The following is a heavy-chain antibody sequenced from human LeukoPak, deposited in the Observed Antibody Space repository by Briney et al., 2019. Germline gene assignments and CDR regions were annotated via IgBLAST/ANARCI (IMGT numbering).Heavy chain of an antibody. V-gene: IGHV4-39*01. J-gene: IGHJ4*02. CDR1: GGSISNSNYY. CDR3: ARSRDGSGTYALEG. Sequence: SETLSLTCIVSGGSISNSNYYWGWIRQPPGKGLEWIGSVYYTGITYYNPSLKSRVTISIDTSKNQFSLKLGSVTAADTAVYYCARSRDGSGTYALEGWGQGTLVTVSS. CDR2: VYYTGIT. D-gene: IGHD3-10*01.